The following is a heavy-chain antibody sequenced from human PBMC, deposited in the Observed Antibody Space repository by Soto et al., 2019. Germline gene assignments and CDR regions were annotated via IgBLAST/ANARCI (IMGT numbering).Heavy chain of an antibody. CDR1: GGSFSGYY. V-gene: IGHV4-34*01. CDR3: ARTSHLEYNVLTGFLSSHYGMDV. D-gene: IGHD3-9*01. J-gene: IGHJ6*02. Sequence: PSETLSLTCAVYGGSFSGYYWSWIRQPPGKGLEWIGEINHSGSTNYNPSLKSRVTISVDTSKNQFSLKLSSVTAADTAVYYCARTSHLEYNVLTGFLSSHYGMDVWGQGTTVTVSS. CDR2: INHSGST.